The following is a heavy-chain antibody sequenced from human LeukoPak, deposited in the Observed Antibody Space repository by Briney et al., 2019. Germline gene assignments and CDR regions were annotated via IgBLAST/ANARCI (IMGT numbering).Heavy chain of an antibody. V-gene: IGHV3-30*04. Sequence: GGSLRLPCAASGFTCSSYAMHWVRQAPGKGLEWVAVVSSEGSVTYYIDSVKGRFTVSRDNSKNTLYLQMNSLRAEDTAAYYCTKEDAVAPPRYAFDVWGQGTMVTVSS. CDR2: VSSEGSVT. D-gene: IGHD2-2*01. CDR3: TKEDAVAPPRYAFDV. J-gene: IGHJ3*01. CDR1: GFTCSSYA.